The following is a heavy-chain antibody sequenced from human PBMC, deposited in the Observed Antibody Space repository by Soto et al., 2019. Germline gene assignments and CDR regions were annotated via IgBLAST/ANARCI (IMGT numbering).Heavy chain of an antibody. V-gene: IGHV3-11*01. CDR1: GFTFSDYY. J-gene: IGHJ5*02. Sequence: GGSLRLSCAASGFTFSDYYMSWIRQAPGKGLEWVSYISSSGSTIYYADSVNGRFTISRDNAKNSLYLQMNSLRAEDTAVYYCARDRGKYYDILTGDNWFDPWGQGTLVTVSS. CDR2: ISSSGSTI. CDR3: ARDRGKYYDILTGDNWFDP. D-gene: IGHD3-9*01.